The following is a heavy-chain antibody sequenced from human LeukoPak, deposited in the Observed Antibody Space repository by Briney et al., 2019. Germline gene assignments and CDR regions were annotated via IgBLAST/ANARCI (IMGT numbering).Heavy chain of an antibody. CDR1: GGSISRYD. CDR2: IYCSGSA. CDR3: GRDPEDNCYSDV. V-gene: IGHV4-4*07. D-gene: IGHD2-15*01. Sequence: SETLSLTCTVSGGSISRYDWSWIRQPAGEGLEWIGRIYCSGSANYNPSLKSRVTISVDASQNHFSLGLRSVNGADTAVYYRGRDPEDNCYSDVWGHGTTVTVSS. J-gene: IGHJ6*02.